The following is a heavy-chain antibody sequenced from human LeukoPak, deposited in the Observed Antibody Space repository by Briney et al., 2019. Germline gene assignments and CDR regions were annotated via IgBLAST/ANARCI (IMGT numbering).Heavy chain of an antibody. D-gene: IGHD5-18*01. J-gene: IGHJ4*02. CDR1: GGSIASYF. CDR3: GYSAMVPYFEY. V-gene: IGHV4-59*01. CDR2: MSYSGST. Sequence: SETLSLTCTVSGGSIASYFWSWIRQPPGKGLEWIGYMSYSGSTNYNPSLKSRVTISGDTSRDQLSLKLTSVTAADMAVYYCGYSAMVPYFEYGGQGTLVTVSS.